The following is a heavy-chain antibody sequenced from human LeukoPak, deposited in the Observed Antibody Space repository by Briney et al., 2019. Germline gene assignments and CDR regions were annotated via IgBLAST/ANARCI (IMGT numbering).Heavy chain of an antibody. Sequence: SETLSLTCTVSGGSISSYYWSWIRQPPGKGLEWIGYIYYSGSINYNPSLKSRVTISVDTSKNQFSLKLSSVTAADTAVYYCARGAPCSSTSCNHYYYGMDVWGQGTTVTVSS. V-gene: IGHV4-59*01. CDR2: IYYSGSI. J-gene: IGHJ6*02. D-gene: IGHD2-2*01. CDR1: GGSISSYY. CDR3: ARGAPCSSTSCNHYYYGMDV.